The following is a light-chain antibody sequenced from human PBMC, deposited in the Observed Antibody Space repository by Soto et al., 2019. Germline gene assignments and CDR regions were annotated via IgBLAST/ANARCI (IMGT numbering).Light chain of an antibody. CDR2: EVS. J-gene: IGLJ3*02. V-gene: IGLV2-14*01. CDR3: SSYTSSSTRV. Sequence: QSALTQPASVSGSPGQSITISCTGTSSDVGGYNYVSWYQQHPGKAPKLMIYEVSNRPSGVSNRFSDSKSGNTASLTISGLQAEDEADYYCSSYTSSSTRVFGRGTKVTVL. CDR1: SSDVGGYNY.